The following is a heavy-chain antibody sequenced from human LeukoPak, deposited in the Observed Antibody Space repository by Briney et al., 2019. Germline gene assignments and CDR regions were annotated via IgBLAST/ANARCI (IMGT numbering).Heavy chain of an antibody. D-gene: IGHD3-22*01. Sequence: SETLSLTCTVSGGSISSYYWSWIRQPAGKGPEWIGRIYTSGSTNYNPSLKSRVTMSVDTSKNQFSLKLSSVTAADTAVYYCAREWWYYDSSGEDAFDIWGQGTMVTVSS. CDR1: GGSISSYY. CDR3: AREWWYYDSSGEDAFDI. V-gene: IGHV4-4*07. CDR2: IYTSGST. J-gene: IGHJ3*02.